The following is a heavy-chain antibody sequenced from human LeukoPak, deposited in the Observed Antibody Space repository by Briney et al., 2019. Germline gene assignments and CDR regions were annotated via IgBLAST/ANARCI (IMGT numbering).Heavy chain of an antibody. J-gene: IGHJ5*02. CDR3: AGSRSTCYWFDP. D-gene: IGHD6-13*01. CDR1: GGTFSSYA. CDR2: VSYDGNRQ. Sequence: GRSLRLSCAASGGTFSSYAMHWVRQAPGKGLERVGVVSYDGNRQYYRDSVKGRFTISRDKAKNSLSLQMNTLSAADTAVYYCAGSRSTCYWFDPWGQGTLVTVSS. V-gene: IGHV3-30*04.